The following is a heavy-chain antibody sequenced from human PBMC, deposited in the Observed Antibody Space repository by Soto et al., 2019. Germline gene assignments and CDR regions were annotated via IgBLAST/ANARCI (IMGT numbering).Heavy chain of an antibody. CDR3: ARDWDSNYAHLRDFRGMDV. CDR2: IIPIFGTA. J-gene: IGHJ6*02. D-gene: IGHD4-4*01. V-gene: IGHV1-69*13. CDR1: GGTFSSYA. Sequence: SVKVSCKASGGTFSSYAISWVRQAPGQGLEWMGGIIPIFGTANYAQKFQGRVTITADESTSTAYMELSSLRSEDTAVYYCARDWDSNYAHLRDFRGMDVWGQGTTVTVS.